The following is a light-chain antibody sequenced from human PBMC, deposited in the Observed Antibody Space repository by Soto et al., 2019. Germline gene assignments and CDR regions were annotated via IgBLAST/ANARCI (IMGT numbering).Light chain of an antibody. CDR2: GAS. CDR3: QRYDGY. Sequence: DTQMTQSPSTLSASVGDTVTITCRARQNINNWWAWYQQKPEKVPKLLIYGASPLEDGVPSRFSGSRSGTEFTLTINSLQPDDFATYYCQRYDGYFGQGTKLEIK. J-gene: IGKJ2*01. V-gene: IGKV1-5*01. CDR1: QNINNW.